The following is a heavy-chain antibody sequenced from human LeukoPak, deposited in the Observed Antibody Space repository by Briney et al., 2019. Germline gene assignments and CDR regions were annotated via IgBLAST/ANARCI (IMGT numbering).Heavy chain of an antibody. Sequence: EESMKISCKGSGYSFTSYWIGWVRQMPGKGVEWMGIICPGDSDTRYSPSFQGQVTISADKSISTAYLQWSSLKASESAMYYCARHRRYYYDSSGYYWFDPWGQGTLVTVSS. D-gene: IGHD3-22*01. CDR3: ARHRRYYYDSSGYYWFDP. V-gene: IGHV5-51*01. J-gene: IGHJ5*02. CDR1: GYSFTSYW. CDR2: ICPGDSDT.